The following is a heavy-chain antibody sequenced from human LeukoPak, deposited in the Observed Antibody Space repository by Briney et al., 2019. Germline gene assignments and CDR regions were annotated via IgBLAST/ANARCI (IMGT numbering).Heavy chain of an antibody. D-gene: IGHD3-22*01. V-gene: IGHV4-34*01. CDR1: GGSFSCYY. Sequence: PSETLPLTCAVYGGSFSCYYWSWIRHPPGKGLEWIGEINHSGSTNYNPSLKSRVTISVDTSKNQFSLKLSSVTAADTAVYYCARRERGSSGYSLDYWGQGTLVTVSS. J-gene: IGHJ4*02. CDR2: INHSGST. CDR3: ARRERGSSGYSLDY.